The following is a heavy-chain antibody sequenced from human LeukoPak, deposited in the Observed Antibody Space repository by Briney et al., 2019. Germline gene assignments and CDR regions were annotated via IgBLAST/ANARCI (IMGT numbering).Heavy chain of an antibody. D-gene: IGHD5-18*01. Sequence: GGSLRLSCAASGFTFSSYGMHWVRQAPGKGLEWVAVISYDGSNKYYADSVKGRFTISRDNSKNTLYLQMNSLRAEDTAVYYCAKSSSRSGYSYGLPYWGQGTLVTVSS. J-gene: IGHJ4*02. CDR3: AKSSSRSGYSYGLPY. CDR2: ISYDGSNK. V-gene: IGHV3-30*18. CDR1: GFTFSSYG.